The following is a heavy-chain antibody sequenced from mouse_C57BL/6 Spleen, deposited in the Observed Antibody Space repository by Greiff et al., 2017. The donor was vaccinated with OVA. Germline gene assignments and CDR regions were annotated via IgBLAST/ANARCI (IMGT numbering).Heavy chain of an antibody. Sequence: QVQLKESGAELVKPGASVKISCKASGYAFSSYWMNWVKQRPGKGLEWIGQIYPGDGDTNYNGKFKGKATLTADKSSSTAYMQLSSLTSEDSAVYFCARSAWGNVYYYAMDYWGQGTSVTVSS. CDR1: GYAFSSYW. D-gene: IGHD2-1*01. J-gene: IGHJ4*01. CDR3: ARSAWGNVYYYAMDY. CDR2: IYPGDGDT. V-gene: IGHV1-80*01.